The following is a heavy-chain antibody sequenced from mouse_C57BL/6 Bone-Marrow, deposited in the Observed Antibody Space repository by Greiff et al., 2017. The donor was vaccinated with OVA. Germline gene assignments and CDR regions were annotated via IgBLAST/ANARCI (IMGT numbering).Heavy chain of an antibody. CDR2: INPGSGGT. D-gene: IGHD2-2*01. V-gene: IGHV1-54*01. Sequence: VKLVESGAELVRPGTSVTVSCKASGYDFTNYLIEWVKQRPGQGLEWIGVINPGSGGTNYNEKFKGKATLTADKSSSTAYMWLSSLTSEDSAVYFCSRSWAPLGLRRGYYAMDYWGQGTSVTVSS. J-gene: IGHJ4*01. CDR3: SRSWAPLGLRRGYYAMDY. CDR1: GYDFTNYL.